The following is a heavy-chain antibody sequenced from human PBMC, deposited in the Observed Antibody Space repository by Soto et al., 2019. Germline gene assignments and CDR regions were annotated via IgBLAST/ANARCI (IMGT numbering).Heavy chain of an antibody. V-gene: IGHV4-34*01. CDR1: GGSLSGYY. CDR2: INHSGST. D-gene: IGHD2-15*01. CDR3: ARNGGRVVEVAGAYFDY. J-gene: IGHJ4*02. Sequence: SETLSLTCALYGGSLSGYYWSWIRQPPGKGLEWIGEINHSGSTNYNPSLKSRVTMSVDTSRNQFSLKLSSLTAADTAVYYCARNGGRVVEVAGAYFDYWGQGTLVTVSS.